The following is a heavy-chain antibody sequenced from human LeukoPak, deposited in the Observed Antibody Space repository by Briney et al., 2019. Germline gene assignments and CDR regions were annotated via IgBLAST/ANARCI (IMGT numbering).Heavy chain of an antibody. CDR2: IFYDGSS. D-gene: IGHD3-10*01. CDR3: ARYYGSGRDGDY. J-gene: IGHJ4*02. Sequence: SETLSLTCIVSGGSIGNSNYYWGWIRQPPGRGLEWIGSIFYDGSSDYNPSLKSRVTISVDTSKNKFSLKVNSVTAADTAVYLCARYYGSGRDGDYWGQGTLVTVSS. V-gene: IGHV4-39*01. CDR1: GGSIGNSNYY.